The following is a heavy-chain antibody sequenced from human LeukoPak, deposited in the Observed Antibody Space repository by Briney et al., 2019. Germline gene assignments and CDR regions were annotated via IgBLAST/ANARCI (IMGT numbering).Heavy chain of an antibody. J-gene: IGHJ4*02. CDR2: ISYDGSNK. Sequence: PGRSLRLSCAASGFTFSSYGMHWVRQAPGKGLKWVAVISYDGSNKYYADSVKGRFTISRDNSKNTLYLQMNSLRAEDTAVYYCAKQATGSFDYWGQGTLVTVSS. V-gene: IGHV3-30*18. D-gene: IGHD5-12*01. CDR3: AKQATGSFDY. CDR1: GFTFSSYG.